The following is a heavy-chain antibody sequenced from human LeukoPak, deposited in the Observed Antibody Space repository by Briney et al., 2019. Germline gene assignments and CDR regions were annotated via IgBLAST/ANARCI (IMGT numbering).Heavy chain of an antibody. J-gene: IGHJ5*02. CDR3: ASNGDGYSQNWFDP. CDR2: INPNSGGT. V-gene: IGHV1-2*02. D-gene: IGHD5-24*01. CDR1: GYTFTGYY. Sequence: ASVKVSCKASGYTFTGYYMHWVRQAPGQGLEWMGWINPNSGGTNYAQKFQGRVTMTRDMSTSTVYMELSSLRSEDTAVYYCASNGDGYSQNWFDPWGQGTLVTVSS.